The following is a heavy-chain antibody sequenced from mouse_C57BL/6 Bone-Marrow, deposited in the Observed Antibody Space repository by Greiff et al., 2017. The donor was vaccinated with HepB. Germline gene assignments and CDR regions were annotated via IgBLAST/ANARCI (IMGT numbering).Heavy chain of an antibody. V-gene: IGHV14-4*01. CDR2: IDPENGDT. CDR3: TTRGYYYGSSYGY. D-gene: IGHD1-1*01. CDR1: GFNIKDDY. Sequence: EVQLQQSGAELVRPGASVKLSCTASGFNIKDDYMHWVKPRPEQGLEWIGWIDPENGDTEYASKFQGKATITADTSSNTAYLQLSSLTSEDTAVYYCTTRGYYYGSSYGYWGQGTTLTVSS. J-gene: IGHJ2*01.